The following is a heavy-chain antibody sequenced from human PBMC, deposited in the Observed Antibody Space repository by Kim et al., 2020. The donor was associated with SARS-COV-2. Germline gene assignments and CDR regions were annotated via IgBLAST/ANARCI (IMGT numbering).Heavy chain of an antibody. CDR2: ISDNSGSI. V-gene: IGHV3-23*01. Sequence: GGSLRLSCAASGFSFSNRGMSWVRRAPGKGLEWVAVISDNSGSIYYADSVKGRFTISRDNSKNTVYLQMNSLRADDTAVYYCGKWSGDSCLDSYFDYWGQGTLVTVS. J-gene: IGHJ4*02. CDR3: GKWSGDSCLDSYFDY. CDR1: GFSFSNRG. D-gene: IGHD2-15*01.